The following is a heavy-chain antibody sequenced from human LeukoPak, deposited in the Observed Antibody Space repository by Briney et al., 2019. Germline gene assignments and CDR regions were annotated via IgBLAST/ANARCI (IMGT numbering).Heavy chain of an antibody. CDR3: ARDTRPITYYYGSGSYVNAFDI. CDR2: INPNSGGT. J-gene: IGHJ3*02. D-gene: IGHD3-10*01. Sequence: ASVKVSCKASGYTFTGYYMHWVRQAPGQGLEWMGWINPNSGGTNYAQKFQGRVTMTRDTSISTAYMELSRLRSDDTAVYYCARDTRPITYYYGSGSYVNAFDIWGQGTMVTVPS. CDR1: GYTFTGYY. V-gene: IGHV1-2*02.